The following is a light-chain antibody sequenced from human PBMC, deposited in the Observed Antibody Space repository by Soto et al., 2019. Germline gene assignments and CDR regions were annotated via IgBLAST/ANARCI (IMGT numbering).Light chain of an antibody. CDR1: QSISQW. Sequence: DIQMTQSHSTLSASVGGRVAITCLASQSISQWVAWYQQKPGRAPELLIYDASKLKSGVPSRFSGSGSGTEFSLTITSLQPDDSAMYYCQQYNGYSWTFGRGTNVDI. CDR2: DAS. J-gene: IGKJ1*01. V-gene: IGKV1-5*01. CDR3: QQYNGYSWT.